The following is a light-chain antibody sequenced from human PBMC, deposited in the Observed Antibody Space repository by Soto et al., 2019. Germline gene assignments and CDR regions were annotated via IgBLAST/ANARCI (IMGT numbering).Light chain of an antibody. CDR3: QQYGSSPRT. CDR1: QTVSSSS. J-gene: IGKJ1*01. Sequence: DIVLTQSPDTLSLSPGERATLSCRASQTVSSSSLAWYQQKPGQAPRLLIFGASTRAAGFPDRFSGSGSGTDFTLTISRLEPEDFAVYYCQQYGSSPRTFGPGTKVEIK. V-gene: IGKV3-20*01. CDR2: GAS.